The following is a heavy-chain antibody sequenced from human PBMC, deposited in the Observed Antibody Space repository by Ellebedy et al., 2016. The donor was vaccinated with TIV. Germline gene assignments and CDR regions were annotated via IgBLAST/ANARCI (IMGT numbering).Heavy chain of an antibody. CDR2: ISHDGSVK. CDR3: TSPAVGHTTGCCRYYFDY. J-gene: IGHJ4*02. D-gene: IGHD2-15*01. CDR1: GFTFSRFG. V-gene: IGHV3-30*03. Sequence: PGGSLRLSCAASGFTFSRFGMQWVRQAPGKGLEWVAVISHDGSVKHYADSVKGRFTISRDNSKNTVYLQMNSLRAEDTAVYFCTSPAVGHTTGCCRYYFDYWGLGTLVTVSS.